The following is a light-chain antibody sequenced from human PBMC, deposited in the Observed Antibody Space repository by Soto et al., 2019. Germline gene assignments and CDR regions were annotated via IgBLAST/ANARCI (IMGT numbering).Light chain of an antibody. CDR2: EDN. J-gene: IGLJ3*02. Sequence: NFMLTQPHSVSESPGKTVIISCTRSSGSIASNYVQCYQQRPGSSPTTVIYEDNQRPSGVPDRFSGSIDSSSNSASLTISGLETEGEADYFCQSYDATNQVFGGGTKLTVL. V-gene: IGLV6-57*01. CDR3: QSYDATNQV. CDR1: SGSIASNY.